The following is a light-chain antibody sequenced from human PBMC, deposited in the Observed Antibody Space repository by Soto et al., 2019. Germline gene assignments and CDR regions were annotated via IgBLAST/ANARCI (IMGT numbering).Light chain of an antibody. J-gene: IGKJ4*01. CDR2: TTS. V-gene: IGKV3-15*01. Sequence: PQSPGTLSVSPGERVTISCRPSQSVGRNLAWYQQKPGQAPRILIYTTSTRAPGIRARYSGSGSGTEFTLIISTLKSEDVAVYHCQQYNNLPDSFGGRTKVGIK. CDR3: QQYNNLPDS. CDR1: QSVGRN.